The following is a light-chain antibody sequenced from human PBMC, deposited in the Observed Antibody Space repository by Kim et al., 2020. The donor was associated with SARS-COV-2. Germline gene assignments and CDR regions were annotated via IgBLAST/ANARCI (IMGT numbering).Light chain of an antibody. Sequence: DIQMTQSPSSLSASVGDRVTITCRASQRISNYLNWYQQKPGKAPKLLIYAASSLQSGVTSGFSGSGYGTDFTLTISSLQPENIATYYCQQSYSTPWTFGQGTKVDIK. CDR2: AAS. J-gene: IGKJ1*01. CDR3: QQSYSTPWT. CDR1: QRISNY. V-gene: IGKV1-39*01.